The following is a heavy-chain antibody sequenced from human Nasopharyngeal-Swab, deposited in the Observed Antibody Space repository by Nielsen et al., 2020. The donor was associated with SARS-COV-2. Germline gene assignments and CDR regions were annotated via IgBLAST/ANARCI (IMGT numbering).Heavy chain of an antibody. CDR2: IYYSGST. V-gene: IGHV4-31*03. CDR3: ARVGYYYGSGSAPH. D-gene: IGHD3-10*01. J-gene: IGHJ4*02. CDR1: GGSISSGGYY. Sequence: SETLSLTCTVSGGSISSGGYYWSWIRQHPGKGLEWIGYIYYSGSTYYNPSLKSRVTISVDTSKNQFSLKLSSVTAADTAVYYCARVGYYYGSGSAPHWGQGTLVTVSS.